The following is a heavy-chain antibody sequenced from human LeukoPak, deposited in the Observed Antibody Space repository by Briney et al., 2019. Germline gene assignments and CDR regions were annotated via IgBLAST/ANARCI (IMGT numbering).Heavy chain of an antibody. CDR3: ARDQPMGSY. V-gene: IGHV3-48*02. J-gene: IGHJ4*02. D-gene: IGHD3-10*01. CDR1: GFTFNSYN. Sequence: GGSLRLSCAASGFTFNSYNMNWVRQAPGKGLEWVSYISSDSSTIFYADSVKGRFTISRDNVKNSLFLQLNSLRDEDTAVYYCARDQPMGSYWGQGTLVTVSS. CDR2: ISSDSSTI.